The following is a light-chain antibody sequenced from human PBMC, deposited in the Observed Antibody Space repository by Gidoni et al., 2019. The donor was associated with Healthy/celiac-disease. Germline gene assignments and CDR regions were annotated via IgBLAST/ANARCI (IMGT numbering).Light chain of an antibody. CDR1: QGISSW. CDR3: QQANSFRAP. CDR2: SAS. V-gene: IGKV1-12*01. J-gene: IGKJ4*01. Sequence: DIQMTQPPSSVSASVEDRCTITCRASQGISSWLAWYQQKPGKAPKLLIYSASSLQSGVPSRCSGSGSVTDFTLVIISMQPADFATYYWQQANSFRAPFGGGTKVEI.